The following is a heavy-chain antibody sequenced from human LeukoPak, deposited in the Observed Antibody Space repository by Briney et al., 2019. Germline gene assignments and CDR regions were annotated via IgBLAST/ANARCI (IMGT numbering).Heavy chain of an antibody. V-gene: IGHV4-34*01. CDR2: INHSGST. CDR1: GGSFSGYY. Sequence: SETLSLTCAVYGGSFSGYYWSWIRQPPGKGLEWIGEINHSGSTNYNPSLKSRVTISVDTSKNQFSLKLSSVTAADTAVYYCARGPRLWFGELSKYYFDYWGRGTLVTVSS. J-gene: IGHJ4*02. CDR3: ARGPRLWFGELSKYYFDY. D-gene: IGHD3-10*01.